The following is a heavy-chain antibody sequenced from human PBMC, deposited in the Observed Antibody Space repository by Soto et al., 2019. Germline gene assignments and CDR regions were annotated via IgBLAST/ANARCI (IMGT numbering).Heavy chain of an antibody. V-gene: IGHV5-10-1*01. CDR3: ARIESIARNWFDP. CDR2: IDPVDSYA. D-gene: IGHD6-13*01. J-gene: IGHJ5*02. Sequence: GESLKISCKTSGFSFTNYWITWVRQVPGKGLEWMGNIDPVDSYANYSPSFQGHVTFSVDTSISTAFLHWSSLKASDSATYFCARIESIARNWFDPWGQGTPVTVSS. CDR1: GFSFTNYW.